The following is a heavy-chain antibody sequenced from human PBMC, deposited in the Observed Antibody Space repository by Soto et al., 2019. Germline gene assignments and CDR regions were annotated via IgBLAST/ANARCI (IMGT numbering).Heavy chain of an antibody. CDR1: GGSISSGTSY. D-gene: IGHD2-21*02. CDR3: ASIPRRGYSYGIDY. J-gene: IGHJ4*02. Sequence: QVQLQESGPGLVKPSQTLSLTCNVSGGSISSGTSYWTWIRQHPGEGLEWLGRIYFTGATYSNPSLRIRLTMSVDTSKNQFSLKLTSVTAADTATYYCASIPRRGYSYGIDYWGQGTLVTVSS. V-gene: IGHV4-31*03. CDR2: IYFTGAT.